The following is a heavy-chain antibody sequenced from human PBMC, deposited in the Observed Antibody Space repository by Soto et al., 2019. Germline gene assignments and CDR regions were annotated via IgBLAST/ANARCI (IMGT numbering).Heavy chain of an antibody. CDR2: ITPIFGTA. V-gene: IGHV1-69*12. Sequence: QVQLVQSGAEVKKPGSSVKVSCKASVGTFSRCAIHWVRQAPGQVPEWMGGITPIFGTASYAQKFQGRVTITADESTSTAYMELSSLRSEDTAVYYCARDGAYYDSSGYDYLYWGKGTRVTVSS. D-gene: IGHD3-22*01. J-gene: IGHJ4*02. CDR1: VGTFSRCA. CDR3: ARDGAYYDSSGYDYLY.